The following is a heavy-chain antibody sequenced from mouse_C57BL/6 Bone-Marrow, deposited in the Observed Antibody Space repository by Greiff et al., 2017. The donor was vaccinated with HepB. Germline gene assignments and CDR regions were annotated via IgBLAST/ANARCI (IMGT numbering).Heavy chain of an antibody. CDR2: IYPRSGNT. CDR3: ARPFYYDYPAWFAY. CDR1: GYTFTSYG. V-gene: IGHV1-81*01. Sequence: VQLQQSGAELARPGASVKLSCKASGYTFTSYGISWVKQRTGQGLEWIGEIYPRSGNTYYNEKFKGKATLTADKSSSTAYMELRSLTSEDSAVYFCARPFYYDYPAWFAYWGQGTLVTVSA. J-gene: IGHJ3*01. D-gene: IGHD2-4*01.